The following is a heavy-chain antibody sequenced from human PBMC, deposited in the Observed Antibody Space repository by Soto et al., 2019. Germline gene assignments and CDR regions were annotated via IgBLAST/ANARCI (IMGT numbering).Heavy chain of an antibody. CDR2: IKSKSDGGTP. V-gene: IGHV3-15*01. J-gene: IGHJ4*02. Sequence: GGSRRRSWATSGFTSDNVLMTWVRQAPEKGLEWVGHIKSKSDGGTPSYAAAVKGRFTISRDDAKNTRYVQMHSLKTEDTAGDYCTTLHSYGLDYWGQGALVTVSS. CDR3: TTLHSYGLDY. CDR1: GFTSDNVL. D-gene: IGHD5-18*01.